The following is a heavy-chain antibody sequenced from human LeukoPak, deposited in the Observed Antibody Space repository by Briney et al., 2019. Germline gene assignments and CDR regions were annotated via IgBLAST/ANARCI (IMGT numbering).Heavy chain of an antibody. CDR3: ARGSGSQFYY. V-gene: IGHV4-59*01. Sequence: SETLSLTCTVSGGSISSYYWSWIRQPPGKRLEWIGYIYYSGSTNYNPSLKSRVTISVDTSKIQFSLKLSSVTAADTAVYYCARGSGSQFYYWGQGTLVTVSS. J-gene: IGHJ4*02. CDR2: IYYSGST. CDR1: GGSISSYY. D-gene: IGHD1-26*01.